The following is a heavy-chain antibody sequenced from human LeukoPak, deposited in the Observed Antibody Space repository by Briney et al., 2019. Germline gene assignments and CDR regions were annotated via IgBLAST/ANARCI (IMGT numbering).Heavy chain of an antibody. CDR2: ISGSGGSI. CDR3: AKERDGYNYFDY. J-gene: IGHJ4*02. V-gene: IGHV3-23*01. CDR1: GFTFSNYV. Sequence: PGGSLRLSCAASGFTFSNYVMSWVRQAPGKGLEWASGISGSGGSIYYADSVKGRFTISRDNSKNTLYLQMNSLRAEDTAVYYCAKERDGYNYFDYWGQGTLVTVSS. D-gene: IGHD5-24*01.